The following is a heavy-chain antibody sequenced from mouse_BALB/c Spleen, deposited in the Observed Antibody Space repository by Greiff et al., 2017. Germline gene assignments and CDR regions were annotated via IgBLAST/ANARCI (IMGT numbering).Heavy chain of an antibody. CDR3: ARERGYYAAMDY. CDR2: IWAGGST. Sequence: QVQLQQSGPGLVAPSQSLSITCTVSGFSLTSYGVHWVRQPPGKGLEWLGVIWAGGSTNYNSALMSKLSISKDNSKSQVFLKMNSLQTDDTAMYYCARERGYYAAMDYWGQGTSVTVSS. J-gene: IGHJ4*01. D-gene: IGHD2-3*01. V-gene: IGHV2-9*02. CDR1: GFSLTSYG.